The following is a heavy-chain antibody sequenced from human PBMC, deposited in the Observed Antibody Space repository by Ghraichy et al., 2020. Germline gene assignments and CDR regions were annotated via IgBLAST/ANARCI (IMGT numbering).Heavy chain of an antibody. Sequence: SLNISCAASGFTFDDYAMHWVRQAPGKGLDWVSGISWNSDTIGYADSVKGRFTISRDNAKNSLYLQTNSLRAEDTALYYCAKVGVTEDHHYGMDVWGQGTTVTVSS. J-gene: IGHJ6*02. CDR2: ISWNSDTI. D-gene: IGHD3-10*01. CDR1: GFTFDDYA. CDR3: AKVGVTEDHHYGMDV. V-gene: IGHV3-9*01.